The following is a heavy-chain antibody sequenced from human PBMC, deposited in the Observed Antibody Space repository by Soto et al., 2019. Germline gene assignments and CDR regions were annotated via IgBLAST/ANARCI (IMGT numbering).Heavy chain of an antibody. CDR1: GFTFSGYA. J-gene: IGHJ4*02. D-gene: IGHD1-1*01. CDR3: ARPPPQFWTQYYFDY. CDR2: ISYDGSNK. Sequence: LKLSCAASGFTFSGYAMHWVRQAPGKGLEWVAVISYDGSNKYYADSVKGRFTISRDNSKNTLYLQMNSLRAEDTAVYYCARPPPQFWTQYYFDYWGQGTLVTVSS. V-gene: IGHV3-30-3*01.